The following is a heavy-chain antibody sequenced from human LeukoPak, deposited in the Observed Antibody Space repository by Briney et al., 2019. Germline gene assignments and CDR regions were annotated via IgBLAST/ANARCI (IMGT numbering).Heavy chain of an antibody. Sequence: SETLSLTCTVSGGSISSSSYYWGWIRQPPGKGLEWIGSIYYSGSTYYNPSLKSRVTISVDTSKNQFSLKLSSVTAADTAVYYCARLWRYHYIDVWGKGTTVTVSS. CDR3: ARLWRYHYIDV. CDR1: GGSISSSSYY. V-gene: IGHV4-39*01. J-gene: IGHJ6*03. CDR2: IYYSGST.